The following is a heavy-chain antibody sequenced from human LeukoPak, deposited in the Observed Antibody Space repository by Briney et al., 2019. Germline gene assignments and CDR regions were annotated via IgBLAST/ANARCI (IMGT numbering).Heavy chain of an antibody. V-gene: IGHV3-21*01. Sequence: GGSLRLSCAASGFTFSSYSVNWVRQAPGKGLEWVSSISSSSSYIYYADSVKGRFTISRDNAKNSLYLQMNSLRAEDTAVYYCARDGASDFDYWGQGTLVTVSS. CDR3: ARDGASDFDY. D-gene: IGHD3-16*01. CDR2: ISSSSSYI. J-gene: IGHJ4*02. CDR1: GFTFSSYS.